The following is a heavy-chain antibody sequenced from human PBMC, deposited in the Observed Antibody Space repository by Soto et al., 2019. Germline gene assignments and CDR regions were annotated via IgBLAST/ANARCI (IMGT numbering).Heavy chain of an antibody. J-gene: IGHJ5*01. Sequence: ASVKVYCTASGYTFTNHYIHWVRQGPGQGPEWMGTINPSGGKTDYAQKFKGRVTLTSDTPTSTVYMEMNTLRADDTAVYYCVRESKDYVSFWFDSWGQGTLVTVSS. V-gene: IGHV1-46*01. CDR3: VRESKDYVSFWFDS. CDR1: GYTFTNHY. D-gene: IGHD4-17*01. CDR2: INPSGGKT.